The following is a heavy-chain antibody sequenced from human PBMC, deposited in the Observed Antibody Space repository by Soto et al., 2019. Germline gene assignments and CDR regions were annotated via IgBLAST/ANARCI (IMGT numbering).Heavy chain of an antibody. CDR1: GFTFIRYG. CDR3: ERDDDNEANAIDR. D-gene: IGHD1-1*01. J-gene: IGHJ5*02. Sequence: QVQLVESGGGVVQPGRSLRLSCVASGFTFIRYGMHWFRQAPCKGLEWVAVIWHDGSKEVYDDSVKGRFTISRDNSKNMLYLEMDRMRDEDTYVYYCERDDDNEANAIDRWGQGTLVTLSS. CDR2: IWHDGSKE. V-gene: IGHV3-33*01.